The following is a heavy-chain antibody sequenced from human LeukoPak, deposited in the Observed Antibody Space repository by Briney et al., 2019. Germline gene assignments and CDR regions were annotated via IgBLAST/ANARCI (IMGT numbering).Heavy chain of an antibody. CDR2: INPNSGGT. D-gene: IGHD6-6*01. CDR1: GYTFTGYY. CDR3: AREGSIAARGYYYMDV. J-gene: IGHJ6*03. V-gene: IGHV1-2*02. Sequence: ASVKVSCKASGYTFTGYYMHWVRQAPGQGLEWMGWINPNSGGTNYAQKFQGRVTMTRDTSISTAYMELSRLRSDDTAVYYCAREGSIAARGYYYMDVWGKGTTVTVSS.